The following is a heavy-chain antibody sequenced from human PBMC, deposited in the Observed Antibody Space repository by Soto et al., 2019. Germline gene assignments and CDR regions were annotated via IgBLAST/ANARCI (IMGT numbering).Heavy chain of an antibody. D-gene: IGHD2-15*01. V-gene: IGHV4-31*03. CDR2: IYYSGST. J-gene: IGHJ6*02. CDR1: GGSISSGGYY. Sequence: SETLSLTCTVSGGSISSGGYYWSWIRQHPGKGLEWIGYIYYSGSTYYNPSLKSRVTISVDTSKNQFSLKLSSVTAADTAVYYRARERVAATLYYYGMDVWGQGTTVTVSS. CDR3: ARERVAATLYYYGMDV.